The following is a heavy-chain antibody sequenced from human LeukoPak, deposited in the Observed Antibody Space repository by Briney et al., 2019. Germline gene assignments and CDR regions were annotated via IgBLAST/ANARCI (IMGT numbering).Heavy chain of an antibody. J-gene: IGHJ5*02. CDR3: AKDPLWYSSSWYPNWFGP. CDR1: GFTFRLHA. D-gene: IGHD6-13*01. CDR2: LSVSGTGT. Sequence: GGSLRPSCAASGFTFRLHAMAWVRQAPGKGLELVSALSVSGTGTHYSDSVKGRFTISRDNSKNTLNLQMNRLRAEDTAVYYCAKDPLWYSSSWYPNWFGPWGQGTLVTVSS. V-gene: IGHV3-23*01.